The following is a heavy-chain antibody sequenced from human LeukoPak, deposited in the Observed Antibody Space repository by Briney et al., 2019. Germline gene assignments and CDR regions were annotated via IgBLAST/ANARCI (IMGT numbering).Heavy chain of an antibody. Sequence: GGSLRLSCAASGFTFSGYDMSWVRQAPGKGLEWVSYTSSSSSTIYYADSVKSRFTISRDNAKNSLYLQMNSLRAEDTAIYYCARLRYYGMDVWGQGTTVTVSS. CDR1: GFTFSGYD. V-gene: IGHV3-48*04. CDR2: TSSSSSTI. J-gene: IGHJ6*02. CDR3: ARLRYYGMDV.